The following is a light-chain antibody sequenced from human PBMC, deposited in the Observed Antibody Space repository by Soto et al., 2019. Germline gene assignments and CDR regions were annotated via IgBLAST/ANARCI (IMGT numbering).Light chain of an antibody. J-gene: IGKJ1*01. CDR3: QQYNSWPLA. Sequence: DFRLPQLPSPLPASVGDRASTTCRASQSVRINLAWLQQKPGKAPKLLIYAASTLQSGVPSRFSGSGSGTDFTLTISGLQSEDFAIYYCQQYNSWPLAFGQGTKVDIK. V-gene: IGKV1-5*01. CDR1: QSVRIN. CDR2: AAS.